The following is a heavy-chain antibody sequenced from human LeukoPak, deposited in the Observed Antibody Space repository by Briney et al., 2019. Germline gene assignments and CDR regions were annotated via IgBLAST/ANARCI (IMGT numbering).Heavy chain of an antibody. CDR3: ARLSSGWYLSSLNWFDP. CDR1: GYSFTSYW. D-gene: IGHD6-19*01. Sequence: GESLKISCNGSGYSFTSYWIGWVRQMPGKGLEWMGIIYPGDSDTRYSPSFQGQVTISADKSISTAYLQWSSLKVSGTAMYYCARLSSGWYLSSLNWFDPWGQGTLVTVSS. J-gene: IGHJ5*02. V-gene: IGHV5-51*01. CDR2: IYPGDSDT.